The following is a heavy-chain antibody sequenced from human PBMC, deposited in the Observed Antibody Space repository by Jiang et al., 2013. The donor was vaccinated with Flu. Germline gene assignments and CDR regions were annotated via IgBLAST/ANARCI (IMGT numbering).Heavy chain of an antibody. CDR1: GYNFLSYW. Sequence: QLVESGAEVKKPGESLRISCKVSGYNFLSYWITWVRQMPGKGLEWMGEIDPSDSYTNYSPSFQGHVTISVDKSISTAYLQWSSLKASDTAMYYCARRSQLWPYNWFDPWGQGTLVTVSS. J-gene: IGHJ5*02. CDR3: ARRSQLWPYNWFDP. V-gene: IGHV5-10-1*03. CDR2: IDPSDSYT. D-gene: IGHD5-18*01.